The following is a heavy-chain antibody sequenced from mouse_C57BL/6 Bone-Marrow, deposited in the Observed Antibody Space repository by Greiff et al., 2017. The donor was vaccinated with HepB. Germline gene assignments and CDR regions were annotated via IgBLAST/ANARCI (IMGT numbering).Heavy chain of an antibody. Sequence: VQLQQSGTVLARPGASVKMSCKTSGYTFTSYWMHWVKQRPGQGLEWIGAIYPGNSDTSYNQKFKGKAKLTAVTSASTAYMELSSLTNEDSAVYYCTSIVTTRGYYAMDYWGQGTSVTVSS. V-gene: IGHV1-5*01. CDR1: GYTFTSYW. CDR2: IYPGNSDT. CDR3: TSIVTTRGYYAMDY. D-gene: IGHD2-5*01. J-gene: IGHJ4*01.